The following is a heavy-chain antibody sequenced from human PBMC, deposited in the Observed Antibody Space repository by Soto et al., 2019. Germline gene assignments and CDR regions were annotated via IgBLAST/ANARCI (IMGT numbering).Heavy chain of an antibody. J-gene: IGHJ6*02. V-gene: IGHV1-46*03. CDR3: ARDLHWSQQLVPHHEPAYYYYYGMDV. CDR2: INPSGGST. CDR1: GYTFTSYY. Sequence: QVQLVQSGAEVKKPGASVKVSCKASGYTFTSYYMHWVRQAPGQGLEWMGIINPSGGSTSYAQKFQGRVTMTRDTPTSTVYMELSSLRSEDTAVYYCARDLHWSQQLVPHHEPAYYYYYGMDVWGQGTTVTVSS. D-gene: IGHD6-13*01.